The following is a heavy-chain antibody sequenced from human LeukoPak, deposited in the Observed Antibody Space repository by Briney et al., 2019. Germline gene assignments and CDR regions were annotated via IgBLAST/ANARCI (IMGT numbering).Heavy chain of an antibody. Sequence: GGSLTLSCAASGLTFSNYDMTWVRQAPGKGLEWVSSVSGSGDDTYYADSVKGRFIISRDNSKTTMYLQMNSLRADDTAVYYCAKSYNNPTVAIRVRGVIPYFDSWGQGSLVTVSS. V-gene: IGHV3-23*01. CDR3: AKSYNNPTVAIRVRGVIPYFDS. CDR2: VSGSGDDT. CDR1: GLTFSNYD. J-gene: IGHJ4*02. D-gene: IGHD3-10*01.